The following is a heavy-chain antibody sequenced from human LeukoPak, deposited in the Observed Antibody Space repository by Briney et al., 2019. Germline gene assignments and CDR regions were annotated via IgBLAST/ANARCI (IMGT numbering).Heavy chain of an antibody. CDR1: GYTFTGYY. J-gene: IGHJ4*02. CDR2: INPNSGGT. CDR3: ARRYCTNGVCYFDY. D-gene: IGHD2-8*01. Sequence: APVKVSCKASGYTFTGYYMHWVRQAPGQGLEWMGWINPNSGGTNYAQKFQGRVTMTRDTSISTAYMELSRLRSDDTAVYYCARRYCTNGVCYFDYWGQGTLVTVSS. V-gene: IGHV1-2*02.